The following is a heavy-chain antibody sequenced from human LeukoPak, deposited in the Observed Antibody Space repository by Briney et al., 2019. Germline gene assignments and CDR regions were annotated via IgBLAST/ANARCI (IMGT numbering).Heavy chain of an antibody. CDR1: DDSFSNHY. V-gene: IGHV4-59*11. CDR3: ARDQTTVTKGFDV. D-gene: IGHD4-17*01. CDR2: ISSIGST. Sequence: PSETLSLTCSVSDDSFSNHYWTWIRQPPGKGLEWIGYISSIGSTNYNPSLKSRVTISVDTSKKRFSLKMTSVTAADTAVYYCARDQTTVTKGFDVWGQGTMVTVSS. J-gene: IGHJ3*01.